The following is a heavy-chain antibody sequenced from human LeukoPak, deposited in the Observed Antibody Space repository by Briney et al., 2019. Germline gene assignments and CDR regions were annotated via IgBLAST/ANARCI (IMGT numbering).Heavy chain of an antibody. D-gene: IGHD3-22*01. CDR1: GGSISSYY. CDR3: ARRPSSGYRYYFDY. J-gene: IGHJ4*02. CDR2: IYYSGST. Sequence: PSETLSLTCTVSGGSISSYYWSWIRQPPGKGLEWIGYIYYSGSTNYNPSLQSRVTISVDTSKNQFSLKLSSVTAADTAVSYCARRPSSGYRYYFDYGGQGTLVTVSS. V-gene: IGHV4-59*08.